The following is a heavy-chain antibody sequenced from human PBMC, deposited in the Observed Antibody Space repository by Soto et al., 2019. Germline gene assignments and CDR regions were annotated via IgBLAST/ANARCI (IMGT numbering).Heavy chain of an antibody. Sequence: SETLSLTCTVSGGSISSYYWSWIRQPPGKGLEWIGYIYYSGSTNYNPSLKSRVTISVDTSKNQFSLKLSSVTAADTAVYYCARGRDGSGSYSIGIYYYYGMDVWGQGTTVTVSS. V-gene: IGHV4-59*01. CDR2: IYYSGST. CDR1: GGSISSYY. J-gene: IGHJ6*02. CDR3: ARGRDGSGSYSIGIYYYYGMDV. D-gene: IGHD3-10*01.